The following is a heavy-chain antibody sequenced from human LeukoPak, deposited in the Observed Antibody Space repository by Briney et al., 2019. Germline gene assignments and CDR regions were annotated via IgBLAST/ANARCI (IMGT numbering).Heavy chain of an antibody. J-gene: IGHJ4*02. CDR3: TRELWPADY. CDR1: GFTFTSYY. D-gene: IGHD3-16*01. CDR2: IDQDGSAK. V-gene: IGHV3-7*01. Sequence: PGGSLRLSCEASGFTFTSYYMGWVRQAPGKGLEWVADIDQDGSAKYYVDSVKGRFTISRDNVKNSVYLQMNNLRVEDTAVYYCTRELWPADYWGQGIPVAVSS.